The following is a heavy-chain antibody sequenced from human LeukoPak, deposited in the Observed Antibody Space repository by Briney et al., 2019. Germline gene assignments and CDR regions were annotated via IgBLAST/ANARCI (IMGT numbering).Heavy chain of an antibody. Sequence: SETLSLTCSVSGGSISSTNYYWAWIRQPPGKGLEWIGNIYYSGSTYYNPSLKGRVIISVDTSKNQFSLTVSSVTAADRAVYYCASEVVAAGTDYWGQGTLVTVSS. J-gene: IGHJ4*02. CDR3: ASEVVAAGTDY. D-gene: IGHD6-13*01. CDR1: GGSISSTNYY. V-gene: IGHV4-39*01. CDR2: IYYSGST.